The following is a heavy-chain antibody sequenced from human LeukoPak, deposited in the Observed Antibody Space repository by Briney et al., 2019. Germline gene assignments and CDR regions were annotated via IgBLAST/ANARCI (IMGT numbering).Heavy chain of an antibody. D-gene: IGHD2-15*01. V-gene: IGHV3-48*01. Sequence: GGSLRLSCAASGFTFSSYSMNWVRQAPGKGLEWVSHITSSSSTMYYADSVKGRFAISRDNAKNSLYLQMNSLRAEDTAVYYCARGIDAWGQGTLVTVSS. J-gene: IGHJ5*02. CDR2: ITSSSSTM. CDR3: ARGIDA. CDR1: GFTFSSYS.